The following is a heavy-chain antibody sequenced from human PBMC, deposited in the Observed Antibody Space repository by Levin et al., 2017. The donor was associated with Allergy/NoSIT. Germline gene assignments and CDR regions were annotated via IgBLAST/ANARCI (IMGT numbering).Heavy chain of an antibody. CDR3: MITFGGVNPPPYYYYMDV. CDR2: IRSKANSYAT. CDR1: GFTFSGSA. Sequence: PGGSLRLSCAASGFTFSGSAMHWVRQASGKGLEWVGRIRSKANSYATAYAASVKGRFTISRDDSKNTAYLQMNSLKTEDTAVYYCMITFGGVNPPPYYYYMDVWGKGTTVTVSS. V-gene: IGHV3-73*01. D-gene: IGHD3-16*01. J-gene: IGHJ6*03.